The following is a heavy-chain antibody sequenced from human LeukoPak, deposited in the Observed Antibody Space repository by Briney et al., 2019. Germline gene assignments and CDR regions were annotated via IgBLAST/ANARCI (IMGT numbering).Heavy chain of an antibody. CDR3: ARARGFGGTYYFDY. CDR1: GGSISSSSYY. Sequence: SETLSLTCTVSGGSISSSSYYWGWIRQPPGKGLEWIGSIYYSGSTYYNPSLKSRVTISVDTSKNQFSLKLSSVTAADTAVYYCARARGFGGTYYFDYWGQGTLVTVSS. V-gene: IGHV4-39*07. J-gene: IGHJ4*02. CDR2: IYYSGST. D-gene: IGHD3-3*01.